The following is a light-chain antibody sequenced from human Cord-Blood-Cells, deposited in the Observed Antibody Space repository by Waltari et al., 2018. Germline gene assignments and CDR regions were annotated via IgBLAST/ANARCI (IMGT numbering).Light chain of an antibody. CDR1: QRVSSN. CDR3: QQYNNWPYT. CDR2: GAS. Sequence: EIVMTQSPPTLSVSPGARATLSCRASQRVSSNLAWYQQKPGQAPRLLIYGASTRATGIPARFSGSGSGTEFTLTISSLQSEDFAVYYCQQYNNWPYTFGQGTKLEIK. J-gene: IGKJ2*01. V-gene: IGKV3-15*01.